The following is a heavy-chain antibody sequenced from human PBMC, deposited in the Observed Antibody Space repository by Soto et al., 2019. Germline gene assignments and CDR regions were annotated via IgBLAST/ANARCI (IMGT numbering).Heavy chain of an antibody. Sequence: GGSLRLSCTPFGFNFDAYAMSWVRQAPGKGLEWVSAVTATAESAYYTDSVRGRFTMSRDNAKNSLYLQMDSLRTEDTAVYYCARDSGYGSVNSVNHYLDFWGHGTLVTVSS. CDR3: ARDSGYGSVNSVNHYLDF. CDR1: GFNFDAYA. CDR2: VTATAESA. D-gene: IGHD3-10*01. J-gene: IGHJ4*01. V-gene: IGHV3-23*01.